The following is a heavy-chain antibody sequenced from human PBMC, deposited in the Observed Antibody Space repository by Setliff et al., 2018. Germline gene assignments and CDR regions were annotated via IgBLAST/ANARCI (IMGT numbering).Heavy chain of an antibody. CDR3: ARICSSTSCPYYYGMDV. D-gene: IGHD2-2*01. J-gene: IGHJ6*02. CDR2: IYYSGST. Sequence: SETLSLTCTVSGGSISSHYWSWIRQPPGKGLEWIGSIYYSGSTNYNPSLKSRVTISVDTSKNQFSLNLSSVTAADTAVYYCARICSSTSCPYYYGMDVWGQGTMVTV. V-gene: IGHV4-59*11. CDR1: GGSISSHY.